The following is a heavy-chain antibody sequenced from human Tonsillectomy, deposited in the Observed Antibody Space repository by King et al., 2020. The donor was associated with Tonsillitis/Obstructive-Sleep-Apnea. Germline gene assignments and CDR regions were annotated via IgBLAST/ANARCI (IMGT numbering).Heavy chain of an antibody. V-gene: IGHV3-30*04. D-gene: IGHD2-2*01. J-gene: IGHJ4*02. CDR1: GFTFKNST. CDR2: ISSDGNNK. CDR3: ARAGPDPYCSSTSFYDSNYFDY. Sequence: VQLVESGGGVVQPGRSLRVSCTASGFTFKNSTLHWIRQAPGKGLEWVAVISSDGNNKYYADSVKGRFTLSRENSKTTLYLRMNSLRTEDTAVYYCARAGPDPYCSSTSFYDSNYFDYWGQGTLVTVSS.